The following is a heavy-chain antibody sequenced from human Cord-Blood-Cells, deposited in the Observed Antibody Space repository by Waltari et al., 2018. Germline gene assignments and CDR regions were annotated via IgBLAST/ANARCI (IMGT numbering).Heavy chain of an antibody. J-gene: IGHJ2*01. V-gene: IGHV3-73*01. D-gene: IGHD7-27*01. CDR1: GFTFSGSA. Sequence: AASGFTFSGSATHWVRQASGKGLEWVGRIRSKANSYATAYAASVKGRFTISRDDSKNTAYLQMNSLKTEDTAVYYCTSLGGRTGDWYFDLWGRGTLVTVSS. CDR2: IRSKANSYAT. CDR3: TSLGGRTGDWYFDL.